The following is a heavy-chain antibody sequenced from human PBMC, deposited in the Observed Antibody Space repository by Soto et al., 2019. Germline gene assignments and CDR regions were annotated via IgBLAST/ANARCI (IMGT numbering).Heavy chain of an antibody. J-gene: IGHJ4*02. V-gene: IGHV4-39*01. Sequence: QLQLQESGPGLVKPSETLSLTCTVSGGSISSSSYYWGWIRQPPGKGLEWIGSIYYSWSTYYNTSLKSRVTTSVDTSKNQFPLKLSSVTAADTAVYYCARHYYDFWSGIDYWGQGTLVTVSS. CDR2: IYYSWST. CDR3: ARHYYDFWSGIDY. D-gene: IGHD3-3*01. CDR1: GGSISSSSYY.